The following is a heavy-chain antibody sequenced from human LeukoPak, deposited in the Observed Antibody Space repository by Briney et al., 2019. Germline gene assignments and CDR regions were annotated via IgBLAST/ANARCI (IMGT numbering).Heavy chain of an antibody. J-gene: IGHJ4*02. CDR3: ARGGKCTNGVCPVPTDY. V-gene: IGHV4-59*01. CDR2: IYYSGST. D-gene: IGHD2-8*01. Sequence: PSETLSLTCTVSGGSISSYYWNWIRQPPGKGLEWFGYIYYSGSTNYNPSLKSRVTISVDTSKNQFSLKLSSVTAADTAVYYCARGGKCTNGVCPVPTDYWGQGTLVTVSS. CDR1: GGSISSYY.